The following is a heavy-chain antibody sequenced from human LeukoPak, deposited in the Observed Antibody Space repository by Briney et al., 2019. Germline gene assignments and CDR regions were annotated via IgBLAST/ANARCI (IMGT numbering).Heavy chain of an antibody. V-gene: IGHV4-61*01. CDR2: FYYSGST. CDR1: GGSVSSGRYY. CDR3: ARKRTGDQGYYFDY. J-gene: IGHJ4*02. D-gene: IGHD1-1*01. Sequence: SETLSLTCTVSGGSVSSGRYYWSWIRQPPGKGLEWIGYFYYSGSTNYNPSLKTPVTISVDTSKNQFSLKVSSVTAADTAVYYCARKRTGDQGYYFDYWGQGTLVTVSS.